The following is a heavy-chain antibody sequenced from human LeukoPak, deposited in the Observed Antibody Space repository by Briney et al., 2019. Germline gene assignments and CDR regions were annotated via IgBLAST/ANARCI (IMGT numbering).Heavy chain of an antibody. CDR2: IGTAGDT. D-gene: IGHD3-16*01. Sequence: GGSLRLSCAASGFTFSSYAMSWVRQVTGKGLEWVSAIGTAGDTYYTDSVKGRFTISRDNAKNSLYLQMTSLRAGDTAVYYCVRERLGAKKRVVNYDFDLWGRGNLVTVSS. CDR1: GFTFSSYA. V-gene: IGHV3-13*01. CDR3: VRERLGAKKRVVNYDFDL. J-gene: IGHJ2*01.